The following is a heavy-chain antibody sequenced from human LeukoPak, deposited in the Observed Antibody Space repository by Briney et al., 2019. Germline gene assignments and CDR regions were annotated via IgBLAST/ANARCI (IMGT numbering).Heavy chain of an antibody. CDR1: GYSLTSYD. Sequence: ASVKVSCKVSGYSLTSYDINWVRQAPGQGLEWMRWLKPNSGKTGYAQKFQGRVTMTRDTSKDTVYMELNSLRSEDTAVYYCARSPNYYDRSGFSRPFDHWGQGTLVTVSS. D-gene: IGHD3-22*01. CDR3: ARSPNYYDRSGFSRPFDH. V-gene: IGHV1-8*01. J-gene: IGHJ4*02. CDR2: LKPNSGKT.